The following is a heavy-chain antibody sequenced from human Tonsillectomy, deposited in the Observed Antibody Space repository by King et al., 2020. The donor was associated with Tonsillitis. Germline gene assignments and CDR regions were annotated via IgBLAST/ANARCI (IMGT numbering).Heavy chain of an antibody. CDR1: GFTFSSYN. V-gene: IGHV3-21*01. D-gene: IGHD4-17*01. J-gene: IGHJ6*02. CDR2: ILSSGNLL. Sequence: VQLVESGGGVVQPGRSLRLSCAASGFTFSSYNMNWVRQAPGKGLEWVSSILSSGNLLYYADSVKGRFTISRDNAKNSLYLQMNSLRAEDTAVYYCAGDSLRYGLYGMDVWGQGTTVTVSS. CDR3: AGDSLRYGLYGMDV.